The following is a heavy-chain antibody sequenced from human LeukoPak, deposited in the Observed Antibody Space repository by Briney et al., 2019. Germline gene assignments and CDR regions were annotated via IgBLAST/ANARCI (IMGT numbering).Heavy chain of an antibody. CDR2: IYSGGTT. Sequence: GGTLRLSCAASGFSVSSNFMSWVRQAPGKGLEWVSVIYSGGTTYYADSVKGRFTISRDNSKNTLSLQMNNLRAEDTAVYYCARDGYGNNYMDVWGKGTTVTVSS. V-gene: IGHV3-53*01. CDR3: ARDGYGNNYMDV. J-gene: IGHJ6*04. CDR1: GFSVSSNF. D-gene: IGHD1/OR15-1a*01.